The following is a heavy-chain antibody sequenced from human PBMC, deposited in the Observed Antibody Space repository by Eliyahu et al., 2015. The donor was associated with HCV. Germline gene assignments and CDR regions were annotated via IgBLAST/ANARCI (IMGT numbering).Heavy chain of an antibody. J-gene: IGHJ4*02. Sequence: EVQLLESGGGLVQPGGSLRLSCAASGFPFSGSAMNWVRPAPGKGLEWVSGISNSGGSTDYADSVKGRFTISRDNSKNTLYLQMNGLRAEDTAVYYCAKDGDYYDSSGYNDFDYWGQGTLVTVSS. V-gene: IGHV3-23*01. CDR2: ISNSGGST. CDR1: GFPFSGSA. CDR3: AKDGDYYDSSGYNDFDY. D-gene: IGHD3-22*01.